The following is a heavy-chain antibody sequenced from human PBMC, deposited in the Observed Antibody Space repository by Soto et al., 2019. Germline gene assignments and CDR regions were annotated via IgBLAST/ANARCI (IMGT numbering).Heavy chain of an antibody. CDR2: IIPIFGTA. V-gene: IGHV1-69*13. CDR1: GGTFSSYA. J-gene: IGHJ4*02. CDR3: ARDRAAAGQYYFDY. Sequence: ASVKVSCKASGGTFSSYAISWVRQAPGQGLEWMGGIIPIFGTANYAQKFQGRVTITADESTSTAYMELSSLRSEDTAVYYCARDRAAAGQYYFDYWGQGTLVTVSS. D-gene: IGHD6-13*01.